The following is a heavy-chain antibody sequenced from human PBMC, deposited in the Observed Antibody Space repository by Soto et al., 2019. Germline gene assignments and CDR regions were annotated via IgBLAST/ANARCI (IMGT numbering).Heavy chain of an antibody. CDR3: ASGTRGYSSSWYIVAY. CDR1: GGTFSSYA. D-gene: IGHD6-13*01. Sequence: ASVKVSCKASGGTFSSYAISWVRQAPGQGLEWMGGIIPIFGTANYAQKFQGRVTITADESTSTAYMELSSLRSEDTAVYYCASGTRGYSSSWYIVAYWAQGTLVPGSS. CDR2: IIPIFGTA. J-gene: IGHJ4*02. V-gene: IGHV1-69*13.